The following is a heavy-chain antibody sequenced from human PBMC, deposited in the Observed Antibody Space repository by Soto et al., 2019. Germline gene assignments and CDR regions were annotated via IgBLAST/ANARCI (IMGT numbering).Heavy chain of an antibody. CDR2: IDPSDSYT. J-gene: IGHJ6*02. V-gene: IGHV5-10-1*01. CDR1: GYSFTSYW. CDR3: ARRTSTVTTGGYYGMDV. Sequence: GESLKISCKGSGYSFTSYWISWVRQMPGKGLEWMGRIDPSDSYTNYSPSFQGHVTISADKSISTAYLQWSSLKASDTAMYYCARRTSTVTTGGYYGMDVWGQGTTVTVS. D-gene: IGHD4-17*01.